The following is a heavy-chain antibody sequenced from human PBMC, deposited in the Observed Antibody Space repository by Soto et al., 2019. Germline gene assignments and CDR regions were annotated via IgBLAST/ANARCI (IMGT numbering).Heavy chain of an antibody. CDR1: GFTFSGYW. J-gene: IGHJ4*02. Sequence: EVQLVDSGGGSVQPGGSLRLSCAASGFTFSGYWMHWVRQGPGMGLVWVSGIKGDGTNTAYADSVRGRCTISRDNVKNILYLQMNSLRAEDTAVYYCVRDGWAVAEKWGQGTLVTVSS. D-gene: IGHD6-19*01. CDR3: VRDGWAVAEK. CDR2: IKGDGTNT. V-gene: IGHV3-74*01.